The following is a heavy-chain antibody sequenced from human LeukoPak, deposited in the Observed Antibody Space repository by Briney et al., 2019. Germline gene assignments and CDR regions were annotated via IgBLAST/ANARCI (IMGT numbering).Heavy chain of an antibody. J-gene: IGHJ6*04. Sequence: SETLSLTCTVSGGSISSYYWSWIRQPPGKGLEWIGYIYYSGSTNYNPSLKSRVTISVDTSKNQFSLKLSSVTAADTAVYYCARASLGGSRPLYYYGMDVWGKGTTVTVSS. CDR3: ARASLGGSRPLYYYGMDV. CDR2: IYYSGST. CDR1: GGSISSYY. D-gene: IGHD2-15*01. V-gene: IGHV4-59*01.